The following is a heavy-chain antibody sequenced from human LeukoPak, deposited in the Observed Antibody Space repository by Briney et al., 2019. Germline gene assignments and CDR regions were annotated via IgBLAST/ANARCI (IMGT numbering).Heavy chain of an antibody. CDR3: ARESESWSGYLAY. V-gene: IGHV4-34*01. D-gene: IGHD3-3*01. CDR1: GGSFSGYY. CDR2: INHSGST. J-gene: IGHJ4*02. Sequence: SETLSLTCAVYGGSFSGYYWSWIRQPPGKGLEWIGEINHSGSTNYNPSLKSRVTISVDTSKNQFSLKLSSVTAADTAVYYCARESESWSGYLAYWGQGTLVTVSS.